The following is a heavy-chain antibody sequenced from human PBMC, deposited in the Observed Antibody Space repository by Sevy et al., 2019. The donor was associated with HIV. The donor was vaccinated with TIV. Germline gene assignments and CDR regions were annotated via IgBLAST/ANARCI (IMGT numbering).Heavy chain of an antibody. D-gene: IGHD3-10*01. CDR1: GGSISSSSYY. Sequence: SETLSLTCTVSGGSISSSSYYWGWLRQPPGKGLEWIGSIYYSGSTYYNPSLKSRVTISVNTSKNQFSLKLSSVTAADTAVYYCARRSTMVRGVIHRFYYFDYWGQGTLVTVSS. V-gene: IGHV4-39*01. CDR2: IYYSGST. CDR3: ARRSTMVRGVIHRFYYFDY. J-gene: IGHJ4*02.